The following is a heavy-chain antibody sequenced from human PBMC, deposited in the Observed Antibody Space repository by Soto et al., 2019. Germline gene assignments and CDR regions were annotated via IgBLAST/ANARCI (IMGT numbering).Heavy chain of an antibody. V-gene: IGHV3-20*04. D-gene: IGHD3-22*01. Sequence: GGSLSLSCTASGFTFYDYGMSWVRQAPGKGLEWVSGINWNGGSTGYADSVKGRFTISRDNAKNSLYLQMNSLRAEDTAVYYCARGNYYDSSGYYGPSFDYWGKGTLVTVSS. CDR1: GFTFYDYG. J-gene: IGHJ4*02. CDR2: INWNGGST. CDR3: ARGNYYDSSGYYGPSFDY.